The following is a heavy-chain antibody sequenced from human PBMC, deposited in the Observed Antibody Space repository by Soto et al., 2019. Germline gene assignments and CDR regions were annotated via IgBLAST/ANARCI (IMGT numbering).Heavy chain of an antibody. J-gene: IGHJ6*02. CDR3: ARVRAVVVINYYYHDMDV. CDR1: VGSFSGYS. D-gene: IGHD3-22*01. Sequence: PSETLSLTRAVYVGSFSGYSWSWIRQPPGKGLDWIGEINHSGSTNYNPSLKSRVTISVDTSENQLSLKLSSVTAADTAVYYCARVRAVVVINYYYHDMDVWGQGTTVTVSS. CDR2: INHSGST. V-gene: IGHV4-34*01.